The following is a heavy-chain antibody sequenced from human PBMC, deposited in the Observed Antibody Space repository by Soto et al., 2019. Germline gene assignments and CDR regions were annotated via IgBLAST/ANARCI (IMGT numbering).Heavy chain of an antibody. Sequence: GESLKISCKGSGDSFTSYWISWLRQIPWKGLEWMGRIDPSDSYTNYSPSFQGHVTISADKSISTAYPQWSSLKASDTAMYYCERQEWEHTTAFDIWGQGTMVTVSS. CDR1: GDSFTSYW. J-gene: IGHJ3*02. CDR3: ERQEWEHTTAFDI. CDR2: IDPSDSYT. D-gene: IGHD1-26*01. V-gene: IGHV5-10-1*01.